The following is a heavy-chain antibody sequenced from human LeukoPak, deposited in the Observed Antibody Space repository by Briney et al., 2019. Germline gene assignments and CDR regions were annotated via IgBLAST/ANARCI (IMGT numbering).Heavy chain of an antibody. Sequence: SETLSLTCTVSGGSISSGGYYWSWIRQHPGKGLEWIGYIYYSGSTCYNPSLKSRVTISVDTSKNQFSLKLSSVTAADTAVYYCARDLNYYGSGLNYYYGMDVWGQGTTVTVSS. CDR1: GGSISSGGYY. D-gene: IGHD3-10*01. CDR2: IYYSGST. J-gene: IGHJ6*02. CDR3: ARDLNYYGSGLNYYYGMDV. V-gene: IGHV4-31*03.